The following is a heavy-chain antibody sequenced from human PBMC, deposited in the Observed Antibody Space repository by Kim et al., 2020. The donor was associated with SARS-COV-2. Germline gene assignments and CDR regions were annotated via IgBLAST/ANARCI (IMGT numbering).Heavy chain of an antibody. J-gene: IGHJ5*02. V-gene: IGHV4-4*07. D-gene: IGHD4-4*01. CDR3: ATETIATKNDWFDP. Sequence: NPSLKSRVTMSVDTSKNQFSLKLSSVTAADTAVYYCATETIATKNDWFDPWGQGTLVTVSS.